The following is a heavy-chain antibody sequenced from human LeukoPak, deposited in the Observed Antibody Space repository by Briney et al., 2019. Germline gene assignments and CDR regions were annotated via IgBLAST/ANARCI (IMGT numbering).Heavy chain of an antibody. CDR2: IGTAGDT. CDR1: GFTFSSFD. J-gene: IGHJ3*01. CDR3: VRRGAWHDVFDL. Sequence: QSGGSLRLSCAASGFTFSSFDMHWVRQTVVKGLEWVSAIGTAGDTYYPGSVKGRFTISRENANNSLYLHMSSLRAGNTAVYYCVRRGAWHDVFDLWGQGTMVTVSS. V-gene: IGHV3-13*01.